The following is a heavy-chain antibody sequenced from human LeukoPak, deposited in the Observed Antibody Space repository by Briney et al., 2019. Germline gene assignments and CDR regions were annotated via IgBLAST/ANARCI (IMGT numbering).Heavy chain of an antibody. CDR2: IYSGGST. CDR1: GFTFSSYA. V-gene: IGHV3-53*01. D-gene: IGHD3-9*01. J-gene: IGHJ4*02. Sequence: GGSLRLSCAASGFTFSSYAMSWVRQAPGKGLEWVSVIYSGGSTYYADSVKGRFTISRDNSKNTLYLQMKSLRAEDTAVYYCARVGTHFDWLSDTQDYWGQGTLVTVSS. CDR3: ARVGTHFDWLSDTQDY.